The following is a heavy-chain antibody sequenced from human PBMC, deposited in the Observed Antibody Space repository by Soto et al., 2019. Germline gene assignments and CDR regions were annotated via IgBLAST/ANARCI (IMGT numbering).Heavy chain of an antibody. CDR1: GFTFDDYA. CDR2: ISWNSGSI. D-gene: IGHD3-16*01. V-gene: IGHV3-9*01. CDR3: AKDIFAQYYDYIWGSYDY. J-gene: IGHJ4*02. Sequence: GGSLRLSCAASGFTFDDYAMHWVRQAPGKGLEWVSGISWNSGSIGYADSVKGRFTISRDNAKNSLYLQMNSLRAEDTALYYCAKDIFAQYYDYIWGSYDYWGQGTLVTVSS.